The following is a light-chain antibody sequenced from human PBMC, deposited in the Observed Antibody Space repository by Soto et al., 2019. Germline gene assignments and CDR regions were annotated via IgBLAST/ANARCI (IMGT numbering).Light chain of an antibody. Sequence: QSVLTQPASVSGSPGQSITISCTGTSSGVGGYIYVSWYQQHPGKAPNLMIYDVSNRPSGVSNRFSGSKSGNTASLTISGLQAEDEADYYCNSYTSSATYVFGTGTKVTVL. V-gene: IGLV2-14*03. CDR1: SSGVGGYIY. J-gene: IGLJ1*01. CDR3: NSYTSSATYV. CDR2: DVS.